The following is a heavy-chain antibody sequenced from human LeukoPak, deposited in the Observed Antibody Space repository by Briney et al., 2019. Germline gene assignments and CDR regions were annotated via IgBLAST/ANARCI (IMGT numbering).Heavy chain of an antibody. CDR2: IHYSGRT. CDR1: AGSISSYF. V-gene: IGHV4-59*01. J-gene: IGHJ5*02. CDR3: ARGNTEFSSGRNWFNP. Sequence: SETLSLTCTVSAGSISSYFWSWIRQPPGKRLEWIGYIHYSGRTDYNPSLKSRVTMSLDTSKNNFSLTLTSATAADTAVYYCARGNTEFSSGRNWFNPWGRGSRVTVSS. D-gene: IGHD6-25*01.